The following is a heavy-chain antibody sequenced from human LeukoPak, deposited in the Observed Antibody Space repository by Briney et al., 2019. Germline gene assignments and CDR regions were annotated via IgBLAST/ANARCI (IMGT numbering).Heavy chain of an antibody. Sequence: PGGSLRLSCAASGFTFSSYSMNWVRQAPGKGLEWVSSISSSSSYIYYADSVKGRFTISRDNAKNSLYLQMNSLRAEDTAVYYCARDRWYSSSSGDYWGQGTQVTVSS. J-gene: IGHJ4*02. D-gene: IGHD6-6*01. V-gene: IGHV3-21*01. CDR2: ISSSSSYI. CDR3: ARDRWYSSSSGDY. CDR1: GFTFSSYS.